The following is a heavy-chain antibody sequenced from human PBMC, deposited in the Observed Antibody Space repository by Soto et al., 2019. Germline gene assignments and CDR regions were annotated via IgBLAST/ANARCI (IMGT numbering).Heavy chain of an antibody. CDR1: GYSFTSYW. D-gene: IGHD1-7*01. CDR2: IYPGDSDT. J-gene: IGHJ3*02. V-gene: IGHV5-51*01. CDR3: ARARKYNWNYGDAFDI. Sequence: GESLKISCKGSGYSFTSYWIGWVRQMPGKGLEWMGIIYPGDSDTRYSPSFQGQVTISADKSISTAYLQWSSLKASDTAMYYCARARKYNWNYGDAFDIWGQGTMVTVSS.